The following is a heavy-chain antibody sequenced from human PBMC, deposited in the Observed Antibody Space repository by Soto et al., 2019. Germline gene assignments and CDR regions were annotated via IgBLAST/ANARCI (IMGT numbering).Heavy chain of an antibody. J-gene: IGHJ4*02. CDR1: GYTFTSYT. CDR3: ASNARSLPYY. V-gene: IGHV1-3*01. CDR2: INAGNGNT. Sequence: DSVEVSCKPSGYTFTSYTMHWVRQAPGQRLEWMGWINAGNGNTKYSQKFQGRVTITRDTSASTAYMELSSLRSEDTAVYYCASNARSLPYYWGQGTLVTVSS. D-gene: IGHD6-6*01.